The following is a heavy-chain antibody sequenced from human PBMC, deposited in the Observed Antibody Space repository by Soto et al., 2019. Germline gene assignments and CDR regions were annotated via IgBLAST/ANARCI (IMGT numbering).Heavy chain of an antibody. CDR1: GYTFSNFG. CDR3: AIRVRVSAYLGSYIDV. D-gene: IGHD3-10*02. V-gene: IGHV1-18*01. CDR2: INPDNGDT. Sequence: QVQLVQSGAEVKKPGASLKVSCKASGYTFSNFGVSWVRQAPGQGLEWIGWINPDNGDTNYGQKFQGRATMTTDTFTNPGYLEVRGLRSDATAVYYCAIRVRVSAYLGSYIDVWGEGTTVTVS. J-gene: IGHJ6*03.